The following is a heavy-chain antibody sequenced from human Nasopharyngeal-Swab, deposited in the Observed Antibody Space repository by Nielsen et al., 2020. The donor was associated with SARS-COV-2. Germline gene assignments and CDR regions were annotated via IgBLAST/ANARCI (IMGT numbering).Heavy chain of an antibody. CDR1: GGSFSGYY. V-gene: IGHV4-34*09. D-gene: IGHD3-3*01. Sequence: SETLSLTCAVYGGSFSGYYWSWIRQPPGKGLEWIGEISHSGSTNYNPSLKSRVTISVDTSKNQFSLKLSSVTAADTAVYYCARALRATIFGVVGHFDYWGQGTLVTVSS. CDR3: ARALRATIFGVVGHFDY. CDR2: ISHSGST. J-gene: IGHJ4*02.